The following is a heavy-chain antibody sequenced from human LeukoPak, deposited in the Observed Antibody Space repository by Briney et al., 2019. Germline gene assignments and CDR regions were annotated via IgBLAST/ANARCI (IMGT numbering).Heavy chain of an antibody. CDR2: IRYDGSNK. CDR3: AKGRRAVAGMALDY. Sequence: PGGSLRLSCAASGFTFSSYGMHWVRQAPGKGLEWVAFIRYDGSNKYYADSVKGRFTISRDNSKNTLYLQMNSLRAEDTAVYYCAKGRRAVAGMALDYWGQGTLVTVPS. V-gene: IGHV3-30*02. J-gene: IGHJ4*02. D-gene: IGHD6-19*01. CDR1: GFTFSSYG.